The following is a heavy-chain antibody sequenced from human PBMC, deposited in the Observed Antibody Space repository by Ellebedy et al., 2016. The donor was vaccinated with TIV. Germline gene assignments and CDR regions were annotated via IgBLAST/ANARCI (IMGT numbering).Heavy chain of an antibody. CDR1: GFTFSSYA. CDR3: GSAFDWLLFGVDY. D-gene: IGHD3-9*01. V-gene: IGHV3-23*01. J-gene: IGHJ4*02. CDR2: ISGSGGST. Sequence: GESLKISXAASGFTFSSYAMSWVRQAPGKGLEWVSAISGSGGSTYYADSVKGRFTISRDNSKNTLYLQMNSLRAEDTAVYYCGSAFDWLLFGVDYWGQGTLVTVSS.